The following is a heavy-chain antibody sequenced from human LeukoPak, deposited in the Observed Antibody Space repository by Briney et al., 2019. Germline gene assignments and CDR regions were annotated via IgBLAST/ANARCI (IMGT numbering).Heavy chain of an antibody. D-gene: IGHD1-26*01. J-gene: IGHJ4*02. CDR2: IGGGGVTT. CDR1: GFSFSTYA. CDR3: ATLGGGHFDY. Sequence: GGSLRLSCVASGFSFSTYAMNWVRQAPGKGLEWVSTIGGGGVTTYYADSVKGRFTISRDNSKNTLYLQMNSLRAEDTAVYYCATLGGGHFDYWGQGTLVTVSS. V-gene: IGHV3-23*01.